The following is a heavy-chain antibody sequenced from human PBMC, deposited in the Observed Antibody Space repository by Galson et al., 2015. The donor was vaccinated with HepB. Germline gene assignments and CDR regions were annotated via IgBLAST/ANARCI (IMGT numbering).Heavy chain of an antibody. V-gene: IGHV6-1*01. CDR1: GDSVSSNSVT. CDR3: ARAVAGTLFEY. J-gene: IGHJ4*02. CDR2: TYYRSKWYN. D-gene: IGHD6-19*01. Sequence: CAISGDSVSSNSVTWNWIRQSPSRGLEWLGRTYYRSKWYNDYAISMKSRITINPDTSKNQFSLQLNSVTPEDTAVYYCARAVAGTLFEYWGQGTLVTISS.